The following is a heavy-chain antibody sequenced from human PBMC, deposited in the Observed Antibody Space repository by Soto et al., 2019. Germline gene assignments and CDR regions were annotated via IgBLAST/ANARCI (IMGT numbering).Heavy chain of an antibody. V-gene: IGHV3-7*05. CDR1: GFTFSNFW. J-gene: IGHJ5*02. Sequence: EVQLVESGGGLVQPGGSLRLSCAASGFTFSNFWMNWVRQAPGRGLEWVANIKQDGSEKYCVDSVKGRFTISRDNAKNSLYLQMNSLRAEDTAMYYCARGFRDDNSGSLYNWFDPWGQGTLVTVSS. CDR3: ARGFRDDNSGSLYNWFDP. CDR2: IKQDGSEK. D-gene: IGHD3-10*01.